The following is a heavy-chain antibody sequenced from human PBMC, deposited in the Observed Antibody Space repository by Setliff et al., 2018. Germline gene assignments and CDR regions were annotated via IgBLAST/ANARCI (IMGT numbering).Heavy chain of an antibody. CDR2: INHSGST. V-gene: IGHV4-34*01. CDR3: ASRLRRIAAAGRRAFDI. Sequence: SETLSLTCAVYGGSFSGYYWSWIRQPPGKGLEWIGEINHSGSTNYNPSLKSRVTISVDTSKNQFSLKLSSVTAADTAVYYCASRLRRIAAAGRRAFDIWGQGTMGT. J-gene: IGHJ3*02. D-gene: IGHD6-13*01. CDR1: GGSFSGYY.